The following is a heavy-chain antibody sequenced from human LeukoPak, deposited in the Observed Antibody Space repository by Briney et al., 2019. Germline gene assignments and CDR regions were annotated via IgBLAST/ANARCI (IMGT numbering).Heavy chain of an antibody. CDR3: ARPEDIVVVVAAYFDY. J-gene: IGHJ4*02. CDR1: GFTFSSYA. Sequence: GGSLRLSCAASGFTFSSYAMHWVRQAPGKGLEWVAVISYDGSNKYYADSVKGRFTISRDNSKNTLYLQMNSLRAEDTAVYYCARPEDIVVVVAAYFDYWGQGTLVTVSS. D-gene: IGHD2-15*01. V-gene: IGHV3-30*04. CDR2: ISYDGSNK.